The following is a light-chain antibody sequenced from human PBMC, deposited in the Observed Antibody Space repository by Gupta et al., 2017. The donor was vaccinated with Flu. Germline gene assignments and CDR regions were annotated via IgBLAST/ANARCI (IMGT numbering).Light chain of an antibody. CDR3: QQNDTAPHT. CDR1: QRISDNY. Sequence: GTSALAPGEGGDSTCRERQRISDNYVAWYQQRPGKSPRLLIYGASSRATGIADRFGGSGSGTDFTLTISGLEAEDFAVYYCQQNDTAPHTFGEGTKVEMK. V-gene: IGKV3-20*01. J-gene: IGKJ4*01. CDR2: GAS.